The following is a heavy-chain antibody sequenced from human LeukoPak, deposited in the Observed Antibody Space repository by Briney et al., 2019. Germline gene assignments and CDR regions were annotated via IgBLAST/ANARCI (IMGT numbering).Heavy chain of an antibody. CDR1: GGSISSYY. Sequence: SETLSLTCTVSGGSISSYYWSWIRQPAGKGLEWLGYIHAIGNTKYSPSLQSRLTISDDTSKNQFFLNLTSVTAADTAVYYCARYEWDTSWYYFDYWGQGTLVTVSS. CDR2: IHAIGNT. V-gene: IGHV4-4*09. D-gene: IGHD2-2*01. CDR3: ARYEWDTSWYYFDY. J-gene: IGHJ4*02.